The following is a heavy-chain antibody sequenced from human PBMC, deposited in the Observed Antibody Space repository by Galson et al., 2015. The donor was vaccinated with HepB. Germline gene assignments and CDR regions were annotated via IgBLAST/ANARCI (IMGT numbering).Heavy chain of an antibody. CDR1: GGSFSGYY. D-gene: IGHD2-2*01. CDR2: IDHSGST. J-gene: IGHJ6*03. V-gene: IGHV4-34*01. CDR3: ARGRRVVPAAFYYYYYMDV. Sequence: SETLSLTCAVYGGSFSGYYWSWIRQPPGKGLEWIGEIDHSGSTNYNPSLKSRVTISVDTSKNQFSLKLSSVTAADTAVYYCARGRRVVPAAFYYYYYMDVWGKGTTVTVSS.